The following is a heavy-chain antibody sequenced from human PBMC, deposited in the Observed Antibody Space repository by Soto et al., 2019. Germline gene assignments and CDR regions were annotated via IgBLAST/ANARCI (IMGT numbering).Heavy chain of an antibody. D-gene: IGHD3-16*01. J-gene: IGHJ5*02. CDR3: ARVARDYGVTGGWFDP. CDR2: MNPNSGNT. Sequence: QVQLVQSGAEVKKPGASVKVSCKASGYTFTSYDINWVRQAIGQGPEWMGWMNPNSGNTGYAQKFQGRVTMTRDTSISTAYMELSSLRSEDTAGYYCARVARDYGVTGGWFDPWGQGTLVTVSS. V-gene: IGHV1-8*01. CDR1: GYTFTSYD.